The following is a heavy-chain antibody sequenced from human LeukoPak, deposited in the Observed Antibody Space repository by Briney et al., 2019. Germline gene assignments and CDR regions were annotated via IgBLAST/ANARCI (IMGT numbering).Heavy chain of an antibody. Sequence: SETLSLTCAVYVGSFSGYYWSWIRQPPGKGLEWIGEINHSGSTNYNPSLKSRVTISVDTSKNQFSLKLSSVTAADTAVYYCARASITLFGVVTHGLFDPWGQGTLVTVSS. CDR1: VGSFSGYY. V-gene: IGHV4-34*01. D-gene: IGHD3-3*01. CDR2: INHSGST. J-gene: IGHJ5*02. CDR3: ARASITLFGVVTHGLFDP.